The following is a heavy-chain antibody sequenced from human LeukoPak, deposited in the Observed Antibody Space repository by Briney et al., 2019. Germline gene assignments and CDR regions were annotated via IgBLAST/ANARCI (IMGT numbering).Heavy chain of an antibody. CDR2: IPYDGSNK. CDR3: AREGYYATIDY. J-gene: IGHJ4*02. CDR1: GFTFSSYG. V-gene: IGHV3-33*01. D-gene: IGHD3-10*01. Sequence: PGGSLRLSCAASGFTFSSYGMHWVRQAPGKGLEWVAVIPYDGSNKYYADSVKGRFTFSGDISKNTLYLYLQMNSLRAEDTAVYYCAREGYYATIDYWGQGTLVTVSS.